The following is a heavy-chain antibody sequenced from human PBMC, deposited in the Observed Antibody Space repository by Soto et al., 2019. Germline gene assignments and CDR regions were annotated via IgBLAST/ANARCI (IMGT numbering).Heavy chain of an antibody. J-gene: IGHJ4*02. Sequence: GGSLRLSCAASGFAFSSYAMTWVRQAPGKGLEWVSAIGIGGDTYHADSVKGRFTISRDSSKNTVSLEMTSLRAEDTAVYYCAKGGRQWLVTSDFNYWGQGALVTVSS. V-gene: IGHV3-23*01. CDR1: GFAFSSYA. CDR3: AKGGRQWLVTSDFNY. D-gene: IGHD6-19*01. CDR2: IGIGGDT.